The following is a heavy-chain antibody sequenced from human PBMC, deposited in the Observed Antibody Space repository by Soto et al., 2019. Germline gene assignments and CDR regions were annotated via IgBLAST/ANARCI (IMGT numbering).Heavy chain of an antibody. CDR1: GGSFSGYY. Sequence: SETLSLTCAVYGGSFSGYYWSWICQPPGKGLEWIGEINHSGSTNYNPSLKSRVTISVDTSKNQFSLKLSSVTAADTAVYYCARGGPQLVIKTNWFDPWGQGTLVTVS. CDR3: ARGGPQLVIKTNWFDP. D-gene: IGHD3-9*01. CDR2: INHSGST. J-gene: IGHJ5*02. V-gene: IGHV4-34*01.